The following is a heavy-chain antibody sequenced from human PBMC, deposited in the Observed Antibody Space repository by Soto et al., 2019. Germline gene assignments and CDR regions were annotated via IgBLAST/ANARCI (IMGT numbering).Heavy chain of an antibody. J-gene: IGHJ4*02. CDR1: GGSISSGGYS. CDR3: ARVVGYCSNGSCYSSSHFDY. CDR2: VYYSGST. D-gene: IGHD2-15*01. Sequence: SETLSLTCAVSGGSISSGGYSWGWIRQPPGKGLEWIGNVYYSGSTYDNPSLKSRVTISVDTSKNQFSLGLSSVTAADTAMYYCARVVGYCSNGSCYSSSHFDYWGQGTLVTVSS. V-gene: IGHV4-39*01.